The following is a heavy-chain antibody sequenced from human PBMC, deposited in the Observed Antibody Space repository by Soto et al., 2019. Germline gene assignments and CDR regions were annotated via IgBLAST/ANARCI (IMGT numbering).Heavy chain of an antibody. CDR3: ARVSSSGRFSYYYYGMDV. D-gene: IGHD6-19*01. V-gene: IGHV6-1*01. Sequence: QVQLQQSGPGLVKPSQTLSLTCAISGDSVSSNSAAWNWIRQSPSRGLEWLGRTYYRSKWYNDYALSVKSRITINPDTSKNQFALQLNSGTPEDTAVYYCARVSSSGRFSYYYYGMDVWGQGTTVTVSS. CDR1: GDSVSSNSAA. CDR2: TYYRSKWYN. J-gene: IGHJ6*02.